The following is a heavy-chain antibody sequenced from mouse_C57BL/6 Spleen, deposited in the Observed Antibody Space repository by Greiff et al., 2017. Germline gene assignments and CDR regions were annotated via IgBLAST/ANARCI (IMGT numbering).Heavy chain of an antibody. CDR3: AMGLITTVVDYFDY. D-gene: IGHD1-1*01. CDR2: IDPEDGET. V-gene: IGHV14-2*01. J-gene: IGHJ2*01. CDR1: GFNIKDYY. Sequence: EVQVVESGAELVKPGASVKLSCTASGFNIKDYYMHWVKQRTEQGLEWIGRIDPEDGETKYAPKFPGKATITADTSSNTAYLQLSSLTSEDTAVYYCAMGLITTVVDYFDYWGQGTTLTVSS.